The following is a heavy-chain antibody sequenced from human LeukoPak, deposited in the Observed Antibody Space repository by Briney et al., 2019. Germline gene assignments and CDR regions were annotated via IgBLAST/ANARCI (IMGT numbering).Heavy chain of an antibody. Sequence: PSETLSLTYTVSGDSISSGDYYWSWIRQPPGKGLEWIGYIYYSGSTNYNPSLKSRVTISVETSKNQFSLKLSSVTAADTAVYYCARVTGYMIEDYFDYWGQGTLVTVSS. CDR2: IYYSGST. J-gene: IGHJ4*02. CDR3: ARVTGYMIEDYFDY. D-gene: IGHD3-22*01. V-gene: IGHV4-61*08. CDR1: GDSISSGDYY.